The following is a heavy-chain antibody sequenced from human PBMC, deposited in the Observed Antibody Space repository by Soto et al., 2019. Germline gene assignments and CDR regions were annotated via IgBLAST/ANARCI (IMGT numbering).Heavy chain of an antibody. J-gene: IGHJ4*02. Sequence: PGGSLRLSCAASGVTVSSNYMSWVRQAPGKGLEWVSVIYSGGSTYYADSVKGRFTISRDNSKNTLYLQMNSLRAEDTAVYYCARVRRSNLDYWGQGTLVTVSS. CDR1: GVTVSSNY. D-gene: IGHD4-17*01. CDR2: IYSGGST. CDR3: ARVRRSNLDY. V-gene: IGHV3-53*01.